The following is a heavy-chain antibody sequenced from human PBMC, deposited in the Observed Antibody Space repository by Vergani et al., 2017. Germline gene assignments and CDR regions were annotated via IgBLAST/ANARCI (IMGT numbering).Heavy chain of an antibody. D-gene: IGHD3-10*01. CDR1: GFTFSDYY. V-gene: IGHV3-11*04. J-gene: IGHJ6*02. CDR2: ISSSGSTI. CDR3: ARDDLLWFGEPFLGDV. Sequence: VHLEESGGGLVQPGGSLRLSCAASGFTFSDYYMSWIRQAPGKGLEWVSYISSSGSTIYYADSVKGRFTISRDNAKNSLYLQMNSLRAEDTAVYYCARDDLLWFGEPFLGDVWGQGTTVTVSS.